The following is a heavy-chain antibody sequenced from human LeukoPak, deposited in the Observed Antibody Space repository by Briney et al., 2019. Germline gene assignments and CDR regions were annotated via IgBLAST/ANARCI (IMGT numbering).Heavy chain of an antibody. D-gene: IGHD6-19*01. Sequence: GGSLRLSCAASGFTFSSYSMNWVRQAPGKGLEWVSSISSSSSYIYYADSVKGRFTISRDNAKNSLYLQMNSLRAEDTAVYYCAREGYSSRDPYDYWGQGTLVTVSS. J-gene: IGHJ4*02. CDR3: AREGYSSRDPYDY. CDR1: GFTFSSYS. CDR2: ISSSSSYI. V-gene: IGHV3-21*01.